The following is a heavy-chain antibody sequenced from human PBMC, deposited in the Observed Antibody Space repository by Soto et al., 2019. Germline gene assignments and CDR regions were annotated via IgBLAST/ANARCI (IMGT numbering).Heavy chain of an antibody. D-gene: IGHD1-1*01. CDR3: ARESPYNWNRDAFDI. J-gene: IGHJ3*02. CDR1: GYTFTSYG. V-gene: IGHV1-18*01. Sequence: ASVKVSCKASGYTFTSYGISWVRQAPGQGLEWMGWIIAHNGNTNYAQKLQGRVTMTTDTSTSTAYMELSSLRSEDTAVYYCARESPYNWNRDAFDIWGQGTMVTVSS. CDR2: IIAHNGNT.